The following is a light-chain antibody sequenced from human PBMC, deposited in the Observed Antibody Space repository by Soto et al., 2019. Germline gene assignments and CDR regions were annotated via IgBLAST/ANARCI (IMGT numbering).Light chain of an antibody. Sequence: DIQMTQSPSTLSASVGDRVTITCRASQSISSWLAWYQQKPGQAPKLLISAASTLQSGVPSRFSGSGSGTHFTLTINSLQPEDFATYYCQQTLTFPITFGQGTRLEIK. CDR3: QQTLTFPIT. J-gene: IGKJ5*01. CDR2: AAS. CDR1: QSISSW. V-gene: IGKV1-12*01.